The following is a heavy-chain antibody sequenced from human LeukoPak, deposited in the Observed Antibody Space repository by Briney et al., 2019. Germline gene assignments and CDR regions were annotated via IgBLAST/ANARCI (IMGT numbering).Heavy chain of an antibody. V-gene: IGHV3-30-3*01. J-gene: IGHJ4*02. CDR2: ISYDGSNK. CDR1: GFTFSSYA. CDR3: ASRPGGDPDY. Sequence: GGSLRLSCAASGFTFSSYAMHWVRQAPGKGLEWVAVISYDGSNKYYADSVKGRFTISRDNAKNSLYLQMNSLRAEDTAVYYCASRPGGDPDYWGQGTLVTVSS. D-gene: IGHD3-16*01.